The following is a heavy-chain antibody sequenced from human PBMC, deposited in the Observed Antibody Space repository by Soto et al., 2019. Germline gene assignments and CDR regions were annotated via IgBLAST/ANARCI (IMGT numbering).Heavy chain of an antibody. Sequence: QITLNESGPTQVKPRQTLTLTCTFSGFSLTTSGVGLGWIRQSPGKAPEWLALIYWDDDKRYRPSLKSRLTITKDTSKNLVVLTIADLDPADTATYYCSHRVLRTVFGLVTTTAIYFNFWGQGTPVAVSS. V-gene: IGHV2-5*02. CDR2: IYWDDDK. D-gene: IGHD3-3*01. J-gene: IGHJ4*02. CDR3: SHRVLRTVFGLVTTTAIYFNF. CDR1: GFSLTTSGVG.